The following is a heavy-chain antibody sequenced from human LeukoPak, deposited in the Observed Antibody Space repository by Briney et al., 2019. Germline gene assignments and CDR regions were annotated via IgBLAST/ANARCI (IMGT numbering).Heavy chain of an antibody. Sequence: PGGSLRLSCAASGFTFSSYSMNWVRQAPGKGLEWIGYISYSGGTNYNPSLKSRVTISLDTSKNQFSLKVTSVTAADTALYYCARAPDTSGYFYFFDPWGQGTLVTVSS. CDR1: GFTFSSYS. V-gene: IGHV4-59*08. CDR2: ISYSGGT. J-gene: IGHJ5*02. D-gene: IGHD3-22*01. CDR3: ARAPDTSGYFYFFDP.